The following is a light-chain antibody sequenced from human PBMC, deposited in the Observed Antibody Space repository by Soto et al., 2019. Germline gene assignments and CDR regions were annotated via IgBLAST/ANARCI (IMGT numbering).Light chain of an antibody. V-gene: IGKV3-11*01. CDR1: QSVNNF. CDR3: QQYGSSSFT. J-gene: IGKJ3*01. CDR2: EAS. Sequence: EIVLTQSPATLSLSPGERATLSCRASQSVNNFLAWYQQRPGQAPRLLMYEASNRATGVPARFSGSGSGTDFTLTISRLEPEDFAVYYCQQYGSSSFTFGPGTKVDIK.